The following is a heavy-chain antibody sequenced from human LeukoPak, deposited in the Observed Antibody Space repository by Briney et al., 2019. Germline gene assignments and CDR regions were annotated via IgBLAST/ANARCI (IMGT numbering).Heavy chain of an antibody. D-gene: IGHD2-2*01. CDR3: ARGARYCSSTSCYRSGYYFDY. CDR2: INHSGST. J-gene: IGHJ4*02. CDR1: GGSFSGYY. Sequence: PSETLSLTCAVYGGSFSGYYWSWIRQPPGKGLEWIGEINHSGSTNYNLSLKSRVTMSVDTSKNQFSLKLSSVTAADTAVYYCARGARYCSSTSCYRSGYYFDYWGQGTLVTVSS. V-gene: IGHV4-34*01.